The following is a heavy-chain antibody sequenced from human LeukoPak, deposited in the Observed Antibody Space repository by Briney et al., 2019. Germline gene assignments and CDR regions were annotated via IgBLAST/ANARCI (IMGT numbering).Heavy chain of an antibody. CDR1: GFTFSSYG. CDR2: IWYDGSNK. V-gene: IGHV3-33*01. D-gene: IGHD2-2*01. Sequence: SGGSLRLSCAASGFTFSSYGMHWVRQAPGKGLEWVAVIWYDGSNKYYADSVKGRFTISRDNSKNTLYLQMNSLRAEDTAVYYCARGVVVVVPAAIHAPRKPYNWFDPWGQGTLVTVSS. CDR3: ARGVVVVVPAAIHAPRKPYNWFDP. J-gene: IGHJ5*02.